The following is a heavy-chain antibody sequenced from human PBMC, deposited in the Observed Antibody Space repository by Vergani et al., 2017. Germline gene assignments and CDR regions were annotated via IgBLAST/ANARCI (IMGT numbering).Heavy chain of an antibody. V-gene: IGHV2-5*02. CDR1: GFSLSTSGVG. CDR2: IYWDDDK. J-gene: IGHJ6*02. D-gene: IGHD3-10*01. CDR3: AHSRTPYLYGSGSFVYYYGMDV. Sequence: QITLKESGPTLVKPTQTLTLTCTFSGFSLSTSGVGVGWIRQPPGKALEWLALIYWDDDKRYSPSLKSRLTITKDTSKNQVVLTMTNMDPVDTATYYCAHSRTPYLYGSGSFVYYYGMDVWGQGTTVTVSS.